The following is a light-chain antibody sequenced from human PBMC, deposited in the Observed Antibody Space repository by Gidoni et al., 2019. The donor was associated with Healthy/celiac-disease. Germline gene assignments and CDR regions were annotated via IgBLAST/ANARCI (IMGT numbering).Light chain of an antibody. J-gene: IGKJ3*01. CDR2: AAS. V-gene: IGKV1-39*01. Sequence: DIQMTQYPSSMSASVGDRVTITCRASQSISSYLNWYQQKPGKAPQLLIYAASSLQSGVPSRFSGSGSGTDFTLTISSLQPEDFATYYCQQSYSTRFTFGPGTKVDIK. CDR3: QQSYSTRFT. CDR1: QSISSY.